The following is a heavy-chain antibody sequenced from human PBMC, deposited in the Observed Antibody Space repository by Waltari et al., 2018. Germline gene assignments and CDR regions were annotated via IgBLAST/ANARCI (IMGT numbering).Heavy chain of an antibody. CDR1: GFTFDDYS. V-gene: IGHV3-9*03. CDR3: AKGLYSGSYDVFDY. J-gene: IGHJ4*02. D-gene: IGHD1-26*01. Sequence: EVQLVESGGGLVQPGRSLRLSCAASGFTFDDYSMHWVRQVPGTGLEWVSGLSWNSGTIYYAASVKGRFTVSRDNAKNSLYLQMSSLRPEDMAFYYCAKGLYSGSYDVFDYWGQGALVTVSS. CDR2: LSWNSGTI.